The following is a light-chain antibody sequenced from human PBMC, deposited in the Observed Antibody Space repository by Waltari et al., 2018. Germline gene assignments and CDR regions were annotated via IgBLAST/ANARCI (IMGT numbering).Light chain of an antibody. V-gene: IGLV2-14*01. CDR1: SSDVGGYDS. Sequence: QSALTQPASVSGSPGQSITISCTGTSSDVGGYDSVSWYQQYPGRAPKLIIYEVTRRPSGVSPRFSASKSGNTASLTISGLQSEDEADYYCSSYATSSPFVFGTGTKVIV. J-gene: IGLJ1*01. CDR2: EVT. CDR3: SSYATSSPFV.